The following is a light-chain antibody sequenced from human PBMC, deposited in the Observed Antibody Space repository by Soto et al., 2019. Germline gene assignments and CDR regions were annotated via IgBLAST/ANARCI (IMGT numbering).Light chain of an antibody. V-gene: IGKV1-5*03. J-gene: IGKJ1*01. CDR1: QRIDSW. Sequence: DIQMTQSASTLSASVGDRVTITCRAAQRIDSWLAWYQQKPGKAPKLLIYEASNLQSGVPSRFSGSGSGTEFTLTISSLQPDDFATYFCQQYHSFSRTFGPGTKVDIK. CDR3: QQYHSFSRT. CDR2: EAS.